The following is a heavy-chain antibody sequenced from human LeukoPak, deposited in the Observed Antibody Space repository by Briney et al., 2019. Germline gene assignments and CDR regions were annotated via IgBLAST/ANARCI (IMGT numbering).Heavy chain of an antibody. V-gene: IGHV4-34*01. CDR3: ARVAVYYYDSSGYADY. Sequence: SETLSLTCAVYGGSFSGYYWSWIRQPPGKGLEWIGEINHSGSTNYNPSLKSRVTISVDTSKNQFSLKLSSVTAADTAVYYCARVAVYYYDSSGYADYWGQGTLVTVSS. CDR1: GGSFSGYY. D-gene: IGHD3-22*01. CDR2: INHSGST. J-gene: IGHJ4*02.